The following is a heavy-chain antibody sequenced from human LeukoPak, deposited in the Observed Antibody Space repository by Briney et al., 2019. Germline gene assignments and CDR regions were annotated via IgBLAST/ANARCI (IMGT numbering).Heavy chain of an antibody. V-gene: IGHV4-59*02. J-gene: IGHJ4*02. CDR2: IHYSGST. D-gene: IGHD6-19*01. CDR3: ARGGSKQWLVDDS. CDR1: GGSVSGYY. Sequence: SETLSLTCSVSGGSVSGYYWSWIRQPPGKGLEWIGYIHYSGSTNYNPSLKSRVTISVDTSKNQFSLKLSSVTAADTAIYYCARGGSKQWLVDDSWGQGTLVTVSS.